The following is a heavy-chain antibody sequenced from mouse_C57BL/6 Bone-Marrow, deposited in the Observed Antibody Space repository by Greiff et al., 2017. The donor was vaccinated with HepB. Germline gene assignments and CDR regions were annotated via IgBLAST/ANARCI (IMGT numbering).Heavy chain of an antibody. Sequence: EVKLMESGEGLVKPGGSLKLSCAASGFTFSSYAMSWVRQTPEKRLEWVAYISSGGDYIYYADTVKGRFTISRDNARNTLYLQMSSLKSEDTAMYYCTRDGGDYDYDVGAMDYWGQGTSVTVSS. J-gene: IGHJ4*01. D-gene: IGHD2-4*01. CDR2: ISSGGDYI. CDR3: TRDGGDYDYDVGAMDY. V-gene: IGHV5-9-1*02. CDR1: GFTFSSYA.